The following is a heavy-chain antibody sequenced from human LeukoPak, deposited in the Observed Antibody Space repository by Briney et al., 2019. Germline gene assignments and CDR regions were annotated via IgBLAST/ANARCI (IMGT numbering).Heavy chain of an antibody. CDR3: GREVLRFIEGHYGMGV. J-gene: IGHJ6*02. V-gene: IGHV3-33*01. CDR2: IWYDGSNK. CDR1: GFTFSSYG. D-gene: IGHD3-3*01. Sequence: GGSLRLSCAASGFTFSSYGMHWVRQAPGKGLEWVAVIWYDGSNKYYADSVKGRFTISRDNSKNTLYLQMNSLRAEDTAVYYCGREVLRFIEGHYGMGVWGQGTTVTDSS.